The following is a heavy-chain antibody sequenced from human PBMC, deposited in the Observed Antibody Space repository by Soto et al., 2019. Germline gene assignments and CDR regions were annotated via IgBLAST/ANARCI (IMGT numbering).Heavy chain of an antibody. D-gene: IGHD6-19*01. CDR2: IYTSGST. V-gene: IGHV4-4*07. CDR1: GGSISSYY. Sequence: PSETLSLTCTVSGGSISSYYWSWIRQPAGKGLEGIGRIYTSGSTNYNPSLKSRVTMSVDTSKNQFSLKLSSVTAADTAVYYCARLYIAVAGTDGYYYYGMDVWGQGTTVTVSS. J-gene: IGHJ6*02. CDR3: ARLYIAVAGTDGYYYYGMDV.